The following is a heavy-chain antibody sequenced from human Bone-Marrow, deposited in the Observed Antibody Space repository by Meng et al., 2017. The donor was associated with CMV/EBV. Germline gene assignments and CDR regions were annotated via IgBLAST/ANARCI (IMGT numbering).Heavy chain of an antibody. V-gene: IGHV3-72*01. J-gene: IGHJ6*02. D-gene: IGHD2-2*01. CDR3: TRGAGKYCTSSSCLGYYYAMDV. CDR1: GFTLSDHY. CDR2: TRDKANSYTT. Sequence: GGSLRLSCAVSGFTLSDHYVDWVRQAPGKGLEWVGRTRDKANSYTTEYAASVKGRFTISRDDSKNSLYLQMNSLQTEDTAVYYCTRGAGKYCTSSSCLGYYYAMDVWGQGTTVTVS.